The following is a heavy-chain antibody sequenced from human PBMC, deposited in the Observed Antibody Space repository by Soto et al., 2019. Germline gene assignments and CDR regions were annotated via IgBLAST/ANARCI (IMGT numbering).Heavy chain of an antibody. Sequence: PSETLSLTCTVSGDSINNYYWSWIRQPAGKGLEWIGRIHISGKTNYNPSLKSRVTMSLDMSKNHFSLRLSSVTAADTAVYYCAGPSRDFWNGYPYYYGMDVWGQGTTVNVS. CDR3: AGPSRDFWNGYPYYYGMDV. CDR2: IHISGKT. V-gene: IGHV4-4*07. J-gene: IGHJ6*02. D-gene: IGHD3-3*01. CDR1: GDSINNYY.